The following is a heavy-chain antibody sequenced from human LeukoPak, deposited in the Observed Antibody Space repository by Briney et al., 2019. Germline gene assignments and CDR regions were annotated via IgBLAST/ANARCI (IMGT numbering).Heavy chain of an antibody. CDR3: AREEDRSGD. J-gene: IGHJ4*02. CDR1: GGSISSSNYY. D-gene: IGHD3-22*01. V-gene: IGHV4-39*07. Sequence: SETLSLTCTVSGGSISSSNYYWAWIRQPPGQGLERIGSIYYRGNAYNNPSLKSRVTISVDTSKNQFSLSLSSVTAADTAVYYCAREEDRSGDWGQGTLVTVTS. CDR2: IYYRGNA.